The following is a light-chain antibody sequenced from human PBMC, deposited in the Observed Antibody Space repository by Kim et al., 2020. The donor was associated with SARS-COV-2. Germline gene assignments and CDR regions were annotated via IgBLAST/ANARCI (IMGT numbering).Light chain of an antibody. CDR2: RNN. CDR1: SSNIGSNY. J-gene: IGLJ2*01. CDR3: AAWDDSRGGVV. V-gene: IGLV1-47*01. Sequence: ELTQQPSASGTPGQRVTISCSGSSSNIGSNYVYWYQQLPGTAPKLLIYRNNQRPTGVPDRFSGSKSGTAASLAISGRRSEDEADYYCAAWDDSRGGVVFGGGTQLTVL.